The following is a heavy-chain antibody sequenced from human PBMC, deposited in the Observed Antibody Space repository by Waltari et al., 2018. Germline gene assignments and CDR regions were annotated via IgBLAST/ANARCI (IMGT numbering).Heavy chain of an antibody. CDR1: GFIFSNYW. V-gene: IGHV3-7*01. CDR2: IKYDGSAK. Sequence: EVQLLESGGGLVQPGGSLRLSCAASGFIFSNYWMSWVRQAPGKGLEWLAKIKYDGSAKYYVESVRGRFTISRDNAENSLYLQMSSLRADDTAVYYCATSRAAAGNDWGQGTLVSVSS. CDR3: ATSRAAAGND. J-gene: IGHJ4*02. D-gene: IGHD6-13*01.